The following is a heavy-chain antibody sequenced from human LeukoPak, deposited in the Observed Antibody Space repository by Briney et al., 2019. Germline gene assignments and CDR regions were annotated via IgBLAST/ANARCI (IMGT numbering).Heavy chain of an antibody. CDR3: AGRRYFDWLSGYYFDY. J-gene: IGHJ4*02. V-gene: IGHV4-31*03. D-gene: IGHD3-9*01. CDR2: IYYSGST. CDR1: GGSISSGGYY. Sequence: SETLSLTCTVSGGSISSGGYYWSWIRQHPGKGLEWIGYIYYSGSTYYNPSLKSRVTISVDTSKNQFSLKLSSVTAADTAVYYCAGRRYFDWLSGYYFDYWGQGTLVTVSS.